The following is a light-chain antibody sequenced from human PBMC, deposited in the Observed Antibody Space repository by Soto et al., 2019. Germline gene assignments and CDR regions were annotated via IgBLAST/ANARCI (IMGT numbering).Light chain of an antibody. Sequence: EILLTQSPGTLSWSPGERATLSCRASQSVSSNLAWYQQKPGQAPRLLIYGASTRATGIPARFSGSGSGTEFTLTISSMQSEDFAVYYCQQYNNLTFGRGTKVDI. CDR3: QQYNNLT. CDR1: QSVSSN. CDR2: GAS. V-gene: IGKV3-15*01. J-gene: IGKJ1*01.